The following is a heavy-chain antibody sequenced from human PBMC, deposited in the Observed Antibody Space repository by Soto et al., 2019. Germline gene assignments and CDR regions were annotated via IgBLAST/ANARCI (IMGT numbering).Heavy chain of an antibody. CDR3: AKKDNGKYYFDF. CDR1: GYSISSDNW. D-gene: IGHD1-26*01. CDR2: IHYSGIT. Sequence: KASETLSLTCGVSGYSISSDNWWVWIRQPPGKGLEWIGYIHYSGITYSNPSLKSRLTMSVDTSKNQFSLKLSSVTAVDTAVYYCAKKDNGKYYFDFWGQGTLGTVSA. J-gene: IGHJ4*02. V-gene: IGHV4-28*01.